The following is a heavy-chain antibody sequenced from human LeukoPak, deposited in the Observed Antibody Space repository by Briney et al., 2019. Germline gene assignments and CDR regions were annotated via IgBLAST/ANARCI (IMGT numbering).Heavy chain of an antibody. J-gene: IGHJ6*03. D-gene: IGHD3-3*01. CDR1: GFTFSSYS. Sequence: GGSLRLSCAASGFTFSSYSMNWVRQAPGKGLEWVSSISSSSSYIYYADSVKGRFTISRDNAKNSLYLQMNSLRAEDTAVYYCPREPTITTTPMNYYYYYMDVWGKGTTVTVSS. V-gene: IGHV3-21*01. CDR3: PREPTITTTPMNYYYYYMDV. CDR2: ISSSSSYI.